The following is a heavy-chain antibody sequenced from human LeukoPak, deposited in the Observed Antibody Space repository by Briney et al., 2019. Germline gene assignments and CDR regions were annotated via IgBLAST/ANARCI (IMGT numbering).Heavy chain of an antibody. V-gene: IGHV3-74*01. CDR1: GFSFSSYW. J-gene: IGHJ3*02. Sequence: GGSLRLSCAASGFSFSSYWMHWVRQAPGKGLVWVSRINSDGSSTSYADSVKGRFTISRDNSKNTLYLQMNSLRAEDTAVYYCAKYTERAFDIWGQGTMVTVSS. D-gene: IGHD2-2*02. CDR2: INSDGSST. CDR3: AKYTERAFDI.